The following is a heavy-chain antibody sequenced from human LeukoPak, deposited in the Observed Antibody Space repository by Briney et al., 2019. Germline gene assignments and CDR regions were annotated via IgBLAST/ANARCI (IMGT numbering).Heavy chain of an antibody. J-gene: IGHJ4*02. CDR2: FDPEDGET. V-gene: IGHV1-24*01. Sequence: ASVKVSCKVSGYTLTELSMHWVRQAPGKGLEWMGGFDPEDGETIYAQKFQGRVTMTEDTSTDTAYMELSSLRSEDTAVYYCATSLRFLEWLLLDYWGRGTLVTVSS. D-gene: IGHD3-3*01. CDR1: GYTLTELS. CDR3: ATSLRFLEWLLLDY.